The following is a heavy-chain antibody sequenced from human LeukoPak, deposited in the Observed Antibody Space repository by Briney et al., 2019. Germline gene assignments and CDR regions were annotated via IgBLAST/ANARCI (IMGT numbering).Heavy chain of an antibody. D-gene: IGHD3-22*01. J-gene: IGHJ4*02. V-gene: IGHV4-59*01. CDR1: GGSISSYY. CDR2: IYYSGST. Sequence: SETLSLTCTVSGGSISSYYWSRIRQPPGKGLEWIGYIYYSGSTNYNPSLKSRVTISVDTSKNQFSLKLSSVTAADTAVYYCARSPYYYDSSGYWVYYFDYWGQGTLVTVSS. CDR3: ARSPYYYDSSGYWVYYFDY.